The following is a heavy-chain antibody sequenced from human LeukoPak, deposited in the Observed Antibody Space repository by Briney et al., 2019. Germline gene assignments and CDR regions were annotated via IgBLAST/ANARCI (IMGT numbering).Heavy chain of an antibody. CDR1: GGSIINYY. V-gene: IGHV4-59*08. CDR2: IHHNGGT. J-gene: IGHJ5*02. D-gene: IGHD3-16*01. Sequence: SSETLSLTCTVSGGSIINYYWSWIRQPPGKGLEWIGQIHHNGGTSYNPSLRSRVTMSIDKSKNQFSLHLNSVTAADTAMYYCAKHGGFHFDPWGQGALVTVSS. CDR3: AKHGGFHFDP.